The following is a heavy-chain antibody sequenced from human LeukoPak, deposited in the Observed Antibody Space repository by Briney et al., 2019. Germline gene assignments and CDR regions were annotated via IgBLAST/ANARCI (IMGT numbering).Heavy chain of an antibody. CDR1: GYTFTGYY. CDR3: AKDLGSGSYQPSDY. CDR2: INPDSGNT. V-gene: IGHV1-2*02. Sequence: ASVKVSCKASGYTFTGYYMHWVRQAPGQGLEWTGWINPDSGNTRYAQKFQGRVTMTRDTSIRTAYMELSRLTPDDTAVYYCAKDLGSGSYQPSDYWGQGTLVTVSS. J-gene: IGHJ4*02. D-gene: IGHD1-26*01.